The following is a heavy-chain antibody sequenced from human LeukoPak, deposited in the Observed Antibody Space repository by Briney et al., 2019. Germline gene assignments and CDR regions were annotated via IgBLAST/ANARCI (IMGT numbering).Heavy chain of an antibody. V-gene: IGHV4-59*01. CDR2: IYYSGST. Sequence: SETLSLTCTVSGGSISSYYWSRIRQPPGKGLEWIGYIYYSGSTNYNPSLKSRVTISVDTSKNQFSLKLSSVTAADTAVYYCASVGVGDYGLDYWGQGTLVTVSS. J-gene: IGHJ4*02. CDR1: GGSISSYY. D-gene: IGHD4-17*01. CDR3: ASVGVGDYGLDY.